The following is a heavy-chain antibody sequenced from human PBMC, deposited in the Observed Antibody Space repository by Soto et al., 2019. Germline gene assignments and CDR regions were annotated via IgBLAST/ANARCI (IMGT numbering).Heavy chain of an antibody. D-gene: IGHD1-1*01. Sequence: QVQLQQWGAGLVKPSETLSLSCAVYGQSFSGHSWAWIRQPPGKGLEWIGEINESGSTYYNPSLKSRVTISTDTSKNQFSLKLSSVRAADTAAYFCARGSGIVALPGELEDVKYDYWGQGTLGNVSS. J-gene: IGHJ4*02. V-gene: IGHV4-34*01. CDR3: ARGSGIVALPGELEDVKYDY. CDR2: INESGST. CDR1: GQSFSGHS.